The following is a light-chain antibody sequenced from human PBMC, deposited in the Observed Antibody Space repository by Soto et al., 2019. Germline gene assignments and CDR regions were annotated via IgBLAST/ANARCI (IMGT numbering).Light chain of an antibody. Sequence: SALTQPASVSGSPGQSITISCTGTSSDVGGFNYVSWYQQYPGKAPKLMIYSVSNRPSGVSNRFSGSKSGNTASLTISGLQAEDEADYYCSSYTSSTTRVFGGGTKLTVL. CDR3: SSYTSSTTRV. CDR2: SVS. CDR1: SSDVGGFNY. V-gene: IGLV2-14*01. J-gene: IGLJ3*02.